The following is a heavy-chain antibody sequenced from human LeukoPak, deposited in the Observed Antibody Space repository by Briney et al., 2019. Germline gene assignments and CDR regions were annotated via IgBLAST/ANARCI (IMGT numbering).Heavy chain of an antibody. CDR3: ARVLAAAGTYYYYYMDV. CDR2: IYYSGST. D-gene: IGHD6-13*01. Sequence: SETLSLTCTVSGGSISSSSYYWGWIRQPPGKGLEWIGSIYYSGSTYYNPSLKSRVTISVDTSKNQFSLKLSSVTAADTAVYYCARVLAAAGTYYYYYMDVWGKGTTVTVSS. J-gene: IGHJ6*03. CDR1: GGSISSSSYY. V-gene: IGHV4-39*07.